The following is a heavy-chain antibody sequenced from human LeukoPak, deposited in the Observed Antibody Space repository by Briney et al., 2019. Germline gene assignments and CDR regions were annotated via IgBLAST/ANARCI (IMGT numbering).Heavy chain of an antibody. D-gene: IGHD3-3*01. CDR2: IWYDGSTK. V-gene: IGHV3-33*06. Sequence: GGSLRLSCAASGFTFSSYGMHWVRQAPGKGLEGVAVIWYDGSTKYSADSVKGRFTISRDNSKNTLYLQMNSLRADDTAVYYCAKGWPGDDFWGQGTLVTVSS. J-gene: IGHJ4*02. CDR3: AKGWPGDDF. CDR1: GFTFSSYG.